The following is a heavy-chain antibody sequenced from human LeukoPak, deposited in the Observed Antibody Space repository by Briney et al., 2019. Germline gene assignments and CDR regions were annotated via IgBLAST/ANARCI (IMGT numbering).Heavy chain of an antibody. D-gene: IGHD3-10*01. CDR3: AGYGSGSYHKAFDY. CDR2: IYYSGST. V-gene: IGHV4-61*01. Sequence: SETLSLTCTVSGGSVSSGSYYWSWIRQPPGKGLEWIGYIYYSGSTNYNPSLKSRVTISVDTSKNQFSLKLNSVTAADTAVYYCAGYGSGSYHKAFDYWGQGTLVTVSS. CDR1: GGSVSSGSYY. J-gene: IGHJ4*02.